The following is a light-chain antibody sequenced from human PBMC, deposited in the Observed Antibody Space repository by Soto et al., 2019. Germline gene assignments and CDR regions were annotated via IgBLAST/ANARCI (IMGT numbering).Light chain of an antibody. CDR1: QSIDSN. V-gene: IGKV3-15*01. Sequence: IVMTQSPATLSVSPGERATLSCRASQSIDSNLAWYQQKPGQAPKLLIYDASTGATDIPARFSGSGSGTEFTLTISILQSEDSAVYYCQQYKSWFTFGQGTKLEIK. CDR2: DAS. CDR3: QQYKSWFT. J-gene: IGKJ2*01.